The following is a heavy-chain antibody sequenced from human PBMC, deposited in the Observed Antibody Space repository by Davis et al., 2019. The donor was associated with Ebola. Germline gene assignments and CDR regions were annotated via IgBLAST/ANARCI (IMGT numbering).Heavy chain of an antibody. CDR2: IYYSGST. V-gene: IGHV4-59*01. J-gene: IGHJ5*02. CDR1: GGSISSYY. CDR3: ARTAMGIAAP. Sequence: SETLSLTCTVSGGSISSYYWSWIRQPPGKRLEWIGYIYYSGSTNYNPSLKSRVTISVDTSKNQFSLKLSSVTAADTAVYYCARTAMGIAAPWGQGTLVTVSS. D-gene: IGHD6-13*01.